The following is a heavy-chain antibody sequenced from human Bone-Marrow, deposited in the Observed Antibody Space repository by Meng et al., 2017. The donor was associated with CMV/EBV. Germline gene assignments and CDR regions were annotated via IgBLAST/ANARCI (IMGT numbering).Heavy chain of an antibody. D-gene: IGHD2/OR15-2a*01. CDR3: ARVDQSKYRNDYYYYGMDV. CDR1: GFTFDDYG. J-gene: IGHJ6*02. V-gene: IGHV3-20*01. Sequence: GESLKISCAASGFTFDDYGMSWVRQAPGKGLEWVSGINWNGGSTGYADSVKGRFTISRDNAKNSLYLQMNSLRAEDTALYHCARVDQSKYRNDYYYYGMDVWGQGTTVTVSS. CDR2: INWNGGST.